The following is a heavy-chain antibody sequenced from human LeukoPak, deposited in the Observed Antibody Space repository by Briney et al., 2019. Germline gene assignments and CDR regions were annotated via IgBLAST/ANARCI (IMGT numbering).Heavy chain of an antibody. Sequence: ASVKVPCKASGYTFTGYYMHWVRQAPGQGLEWMGWINPNSGATNYAQKFQGRVTMTRDTTISTAYMELSRLRSDDTAIYYCARGAHYHDSSEGYDYWGQGTLVTVSS. CDR2: INPNSGAT. V-gene: IGHV1-2*02. CDR1: GYTFTGYY. D-gene: IGHD3-22*01. J-gene: IGHJ4*02. CDR3: ARGAHYHDSSEGYDY.